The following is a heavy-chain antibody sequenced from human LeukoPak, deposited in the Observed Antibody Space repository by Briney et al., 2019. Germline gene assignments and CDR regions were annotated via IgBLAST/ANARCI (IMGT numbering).Heavy chain of an antibody. V-gene: IGHV3-30-3*01. Sequence: GGSLRLSCAASGFTFSIHWMTWVRQAPGKGLEWVAVISYDGSNKYYADSVKGRFTISRDNSKNTLYLQMNSLRAEDTAVYYCARDGDYGDLYYYYGMDVWGQGTTVTVSS. CDR2: ISYDGSNK. CDR3: ARDGDYGDLYYYYGMDV. D-gene: IGHD4-17*01. CDR1: GFTFSIHW. J-gene: IGHJ6*02.